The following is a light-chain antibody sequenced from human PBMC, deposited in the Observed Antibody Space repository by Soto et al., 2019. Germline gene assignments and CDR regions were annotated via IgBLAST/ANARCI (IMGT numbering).Light chain of an antibody. V-gene: IGKV1-5*01. Sequence: IKMSQSPSTLSASVGDRVTITCRASQSISSWLAWYQQKPGKAPKLLIYDASSLESGVPSRFSGSGSGTDFTLTISSLEPEDFAVYYCQQRSNWPPITFGQGTLLAVK. CDR2: DAS. J-gene: IGKJ5*01. CDR1: QSISSW. CDR3: QQRSNWPPIT.